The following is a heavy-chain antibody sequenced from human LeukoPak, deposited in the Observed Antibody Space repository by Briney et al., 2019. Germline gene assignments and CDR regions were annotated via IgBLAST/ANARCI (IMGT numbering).Heavy chain of an antibody. CDR3: ARDNYYDSSGYYNAFDI. CDR2: IYYSGST. V-gene: IGHV4-59*12. D-gene: IGHD3-22*01. CDR1: GGSISSYY. Sequence: SETLSLTCTVSGGSISSYYWSWIRQPPGKGLEWIGYIYYSGSTNYNPSLKSRVTMSVDTSKNQFSLKLSSVTAADTAVYYCARDNYYDSSGYYNAFDIWGQGTMVTVSS. J-gene: IGHJ3*02.